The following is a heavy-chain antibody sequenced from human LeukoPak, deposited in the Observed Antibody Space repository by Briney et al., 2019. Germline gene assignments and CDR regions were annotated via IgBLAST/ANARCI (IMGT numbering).Heavy chain of an antibody. CDR1: GFTFSSYW. V-gene: IGHV3-7*01. CDR3: ARAGSHWHYVY. J-gene: IGHJ4*02. D-gene: IGHD3-10*01. Sequence: GGSLRLSCAASGFTFSSYWMSWVRQAPGKGLEWVANIKQDGSEKYYVDSVKGRFTISRDNAKNSLSLQMNNLRVEDTAVYYCARAGSHWHYVYWGQGTVVTVSS. CDR2: IKQDGSEK.